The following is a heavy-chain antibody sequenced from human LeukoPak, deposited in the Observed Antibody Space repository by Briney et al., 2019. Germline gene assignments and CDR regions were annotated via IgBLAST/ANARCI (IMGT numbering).Heavy chain of an antibody. V-gene: IGHV3-30*02. J-gene: IGHJ4*02. CDR1: GFTFSSYG. CDR3: AKSRLLYYYFDY. Sequence: GGSLRLSCAASGFTFSSYGMHWARQAPGKGLEWVAFIRYDGSNKYYADSVKGRFTISRDNSKNTLYLQMNSLSAEDTAVYYCAKSRLLYYYFDYWGQGTLVTVSS. CDR2: IRYDGSNK. D-gene: IGHD2-2*02.